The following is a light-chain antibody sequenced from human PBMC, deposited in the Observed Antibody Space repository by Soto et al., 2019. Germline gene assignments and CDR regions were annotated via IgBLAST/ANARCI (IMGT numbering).Light chain of an antibody. Sequence: QSALTQPASVSGSPGQSITISCTGNSSDVGGYNYVSWYQQYPGKAPKLMIYEVSNRPSGVSNRFSGSKSGNTASLTISGFQAEDEADYYCSSYTSGTTYVFGTGTKLTVL. CDR1: SSDVGGYNY. V-gene: IGLV2-14*01. CDR2: EVS. CDR3: SSYTSGTTYV. J-gene: IGLJ1*01.